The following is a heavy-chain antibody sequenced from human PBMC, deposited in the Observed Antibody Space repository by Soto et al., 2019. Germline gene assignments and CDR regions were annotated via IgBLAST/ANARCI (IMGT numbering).Heavy chain of an antibody. Sequence: ASVKVSCKASGYTFTRYSINWVRQAPGQGLEWVRWISNYNGDTKYAEKFQGRVTLTTDTSTTTTYMDLRSLTSDDTAVYFCARGDSTGSPTGWFDPWGQGTLVTVSS. CDR1: GYTFTRYS. D-gene: IGHD6-19*01. J-gene: IGHJ5*02. V-gene: IGHV1-18*04. CDR3: ARGDSTGSPTGWFDP. CDR2: ISNYNGDT.